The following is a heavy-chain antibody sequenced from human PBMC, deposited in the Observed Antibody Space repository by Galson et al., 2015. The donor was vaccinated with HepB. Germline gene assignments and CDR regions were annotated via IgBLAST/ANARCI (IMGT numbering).Heavy chain of an antibody. Sequence: SVKVSCKASGYTFTSYAMHWVRQAPGQRLEWMGWISAGNGNTKYSQKFQGRVTITRDTSASTAYMELSSLRSEDTAVYYCARDRVVVVPAATPEQQLAYWGQGTLVTVSS. CDR3: ARDRVVVVPAATPEQQLAY. D-gene: IGHD2-2*01. V-gene: IGHV1-3*01. CDR2: ISAGNGNT. CDR1: GYTFTSYA. J-gene: IGHJ4*02.